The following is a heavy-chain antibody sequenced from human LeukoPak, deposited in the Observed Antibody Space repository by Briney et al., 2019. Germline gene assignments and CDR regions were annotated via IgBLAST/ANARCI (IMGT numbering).Heavy chain of an antibody. CDR2: IYYTGST. Sequence: PSETLSLTCTVSGGSISSGGYYWSWIRQHPGKGLEWIGYIYYTGSTYYNPSLKSRVTISLDTSKNHFSLKLISVTAADTAVYYCARQPRPSVGVWYSFDPWGQGTLVTVSS. V-gene: IGHV4-31*03. D-gene: IGHD2-8*02. CDR3: ARQPRPSVGVWYSFDP. J-gene: IGHJ5*02. CDR1: GGSISSGGYY.